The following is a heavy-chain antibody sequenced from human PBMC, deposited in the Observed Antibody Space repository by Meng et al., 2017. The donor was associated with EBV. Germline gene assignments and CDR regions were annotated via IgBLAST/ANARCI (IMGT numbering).Heavy chain of an antibody. D-gene: IGHD6-13*01. CDR2: IYWDDDK. V-gene: IGHV2-5*02. CDR1: GFSRSTSGVG. Sequence: QIPLAEVGSTWVKPTQTRPRACIFSGFSRSTSGVGVGWIRQPPGKALEWLALIYWDDDKLYSPSLKSRLTITKDTSKNQVVLTMTNMDPVDTATYYCAHRRDEYSSSWYGWFDPWGQGTLVTVSS. J-gene: IGHJ5*02. CDR3: AHRRDEYSSSWYGWFDP.